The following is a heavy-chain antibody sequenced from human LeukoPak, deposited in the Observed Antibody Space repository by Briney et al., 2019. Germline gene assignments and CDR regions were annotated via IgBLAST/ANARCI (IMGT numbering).Heavy chain of an antibody. V-gene: IGHV3-30*02. Sequence: GGSLRLSCAASGFTSRDFGMHWVRQAPGKGLEWVAFIRNDGSKDYYPDSVKGRFTISRDNSRTTLYLQMHSLRIEDTAVYYCVKGGSSSHNWLDPWGQGILVTVSS. CDR2: IRNDGSKD. CDR3: VKGGSSSHNWLDP. D-gene: IGHD6-13*01. CDR1: GFTSRDFG. J-gene: IGHJ5*02.